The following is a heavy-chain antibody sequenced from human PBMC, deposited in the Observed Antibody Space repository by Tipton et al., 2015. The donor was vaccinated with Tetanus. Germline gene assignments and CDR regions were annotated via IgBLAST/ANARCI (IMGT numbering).Heavy chain of an antibody. D-gene: IGHD3-22*01. V-gene: IGHV3-48*01. CDR3: ARKTFYYDSSGEEDAFDI. J-gene: IGHJ3*02. Sequence: GSLRLSCAASGFTFSSYSMNWVRQAPGKGLEWVSYISSSSSTIYYADSVKGRFTISRDNAKNSLYLQMNSLRAEDTAVYYCARKTFYYDSSGEEDAFDIWGQGTMVTVSS. CDR2: ISSSSSTI. CDR1: GFTFSSYS.